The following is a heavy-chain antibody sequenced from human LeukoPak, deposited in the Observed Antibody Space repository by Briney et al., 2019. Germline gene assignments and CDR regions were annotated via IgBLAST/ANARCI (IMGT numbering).Heavy chain of an antibody. Sequence: SETLSLTCTVSGGSISSSSYYWGWIRQPPGKGLEWIGSIYYSGSTYYNPSLKSRVTISVDTSKNQFSLKLSSVTAADTAVYYCARRVGDLDAFDIWGQGTMVTVSS. D-gene: IGHD4-17*01. CDR1: GGSISSSSYY. J-gene: IGHJ3*02. CDR2: IYYSGST. CDR3: ARRVGDLDAFDI. V-gene: IGHV4-39*01.